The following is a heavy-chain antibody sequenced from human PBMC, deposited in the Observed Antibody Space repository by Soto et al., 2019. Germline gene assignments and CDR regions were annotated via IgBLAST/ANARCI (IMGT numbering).Heavy chain of an antibody. CDR2: IYPGDSDT. CDR3: ARPPSGSSHGWDFDY. CDR1: GYSFTTYW. J-gene: IGHJ4*02. V-gene: IGHV5-51*01. Sequence: EVRLVQSGAEVKKPGESLKISCKGSGYSFTTYWLGWVRQMPGKGLEWMGIIYPGDSDTRYSPSFQGQVTISADKSINTAYLQWGSLKASDTAMYYCARPPSGSSHGWDFDYWGQGTQVTVSS. D-gene: IGHD1-26*01.